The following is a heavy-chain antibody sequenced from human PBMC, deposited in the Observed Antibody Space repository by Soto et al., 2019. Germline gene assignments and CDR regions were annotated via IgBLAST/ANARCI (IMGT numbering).Heavy chain of an antibody. V-gene: IGHV2-5*01. J-gene: IGHJ4*02. CDR3: AQVDDVAALFAY. Sequence: QITLKESGPTLVKPTQTLTLTCTFSGFSLSTTGEGVGWIRQPPGKALEWLAVIYWNDDKSYSPSLKSRLTISNETSKKQVVLTMMNMAPVDTGTYYCAQVDDVAALFAYSGQGTLVPVSS. D-gene: IGHD6-6*01. CDR1: GFSLSTTGEG. CDR2: IYWNDDK.